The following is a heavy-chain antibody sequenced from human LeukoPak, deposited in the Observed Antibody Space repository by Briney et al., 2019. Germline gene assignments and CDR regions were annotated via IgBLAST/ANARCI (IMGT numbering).Heavy chain of an antibody. D-gene: IGHD6-13*01. Sequence: GESLRISCKGAGYIFTDYWINWVRQMPGKGLEWMGRIDPSDSYTNYSPSFQGHVTISVDTSIATAYLQWSSLRAADTAMYYGVRHGTHIAAAGIDYWGQGTLVTVSS. CDR3: VRHGTHIAAAGIDY. CDR2: IDPSDSYT. J-gene: IGHJ4*02. CDR1: GYIFTDYW. V-gene: IGHV5-10-1*01.